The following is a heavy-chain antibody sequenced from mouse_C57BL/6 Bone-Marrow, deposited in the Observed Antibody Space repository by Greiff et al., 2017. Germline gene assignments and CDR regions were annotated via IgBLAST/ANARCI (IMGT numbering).Heavy chain of an antibody. CDR1: GYTFTDYN. CDR3: ARPGNGSSSYWYFDV. D-gene: IGHD1-1*01. V-gene: IGHV1-18*01. J-gene: IGHJ1*03. CDR2: INPNNGGT. Sequence: SGPELVKPGASVKIPCKASGYTFTDYNMDWVKQSHGKSLEWIGDINPNNGGTIYNQKFKGKATLTVDKSSSTAYMELRSLTSEDTAVYYCARPGNGSSSYWYFDVWGTGTTVTVSS.